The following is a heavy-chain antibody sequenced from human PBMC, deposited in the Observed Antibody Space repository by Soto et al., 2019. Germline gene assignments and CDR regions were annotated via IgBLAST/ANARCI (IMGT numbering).Heavy chain of an antibody. V-gene: IGHV3-33*01. J-gene: IGHJ4*02. CDR2: IWYDGSNK. CDR1: GFTFSSYG. Sequence: GGSLRLSCAASGFTFSSYGMHWVRQAPGKGLEWVAVIWYDGSNKYYADSVKGRFTITRDNSKNTLYLQMNSLRAEDTAVYYCARDKETGDDYFDYWGQGTLVTVSS. CDR3: ARDKETGDDYFDY. D-gene: IGHD7-27*01.